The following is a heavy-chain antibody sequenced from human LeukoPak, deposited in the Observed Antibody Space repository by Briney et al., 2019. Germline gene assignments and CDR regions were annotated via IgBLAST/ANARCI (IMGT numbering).Heavy chain of an antibody. CDR3: ARFTPQGYGWGGYNRFDP. Sequence: PSETLSLTCTVSGGSISRGSYYWSWIRQPAGKGLEWIGRIYTSGSTNYNPSLKSRVTISVDTSKNQLSLKLSSVTAADTAVYYCARFTPQGYGWGGYNRFDPWGQGTLVTVSS. J-gene: IGHJ5*02. CDR2: IYTSGST. CDR1: GGSISRGSYY. D-gene: IGHD3-16*01. V-gene: IGHV4-61*02.